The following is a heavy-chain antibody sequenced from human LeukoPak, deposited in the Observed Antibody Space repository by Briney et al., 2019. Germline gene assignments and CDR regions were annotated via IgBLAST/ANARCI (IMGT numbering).Heavy chain of an antibody. J-gene: IGHJ4*02. D-gene: IGHD3-9*01. CDR2: INNSGST. CDR3: ARGSRYFDRFDY. Sequence: SETLSLTCAVYGGSFSGYYWSWIRQPPGKGLEWIGEINNSGSTNYNPSLKSRVTISVDTSKNQFSLKLSSVTAADTAVYYCARGSRYFDRFDYWGQGTLVTVSS. CDR1: GGSFSGYY. V-gene: IGHV4-34*01.